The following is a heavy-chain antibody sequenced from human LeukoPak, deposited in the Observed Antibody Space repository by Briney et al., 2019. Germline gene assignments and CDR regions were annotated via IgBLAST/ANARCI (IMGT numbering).Heavy chain of an antibody. CDR3: ARIVVDIVATIFSVGHWFDP. J-gene: IGHJ5*02. V-gene: IGHV4-34*01. CDR2: INHSGST. D-gene: IGHD5-12*01. CDR1: GGSFSGYY. Sequence: SETLSLTCAVYGGSFSGYYWSWIRQPPGKGLEWIGEINHSGSTNYNPSLKSRVTISVDTSKNQFSLKLSSVTAADTAVYYCARIVVDIVATIFSVGHWFDPWGQGTLVTVSS.